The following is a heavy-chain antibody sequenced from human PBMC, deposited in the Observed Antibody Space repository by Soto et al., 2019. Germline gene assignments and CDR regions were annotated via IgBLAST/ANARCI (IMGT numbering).Heavy chain of an antibody. CDR3: ARVSRLIVVAGTGNAFDI. Sequence: QVQLVQSGAEVKKPGASVKVSCKASGYTFTSYAMHWVRQAPGQRLEWMGWINAGNGNTKYSQKFQGRVTITRDTSASTAYMELSSLRSEDTAVYYCARVSRLIVVAGTGNAFDIWGQGTMVTVSS. V-gene: IGHV1-3*01. J-gene: IGHJ3*02. CDR1: GYTFTSYA. CDR2: INAGNGNT. D-gene: IGHD6-19*01.